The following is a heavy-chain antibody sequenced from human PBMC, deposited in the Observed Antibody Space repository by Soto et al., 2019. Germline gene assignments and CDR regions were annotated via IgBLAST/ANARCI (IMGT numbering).Heavy chain of an antibody. Sequence: EVQLLESGGGLVQPGGSLRLSCAASGFTFTSHAMSWVRQAPGKGLECVSGISGSGYSTYYSDSVKGRFAISRDNSKNTLFLQMNSLRADDTAVYYCTRSPSDFFPPHMDVGGQGTTVSVSS. D-gene: IGHD2-21*01. J-gene: IGHJ6*02. V-gene: IGHV3-23*01. CDR3: TRSPSDFFPPHMDV. CDR2: ISGSGYST. CDR1: GFTFTSHA.